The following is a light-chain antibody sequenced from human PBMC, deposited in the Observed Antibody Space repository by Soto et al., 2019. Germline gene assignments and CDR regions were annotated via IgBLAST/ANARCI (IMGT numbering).Light chain of an antibody. V-gene: IGKV1-5*03. J-gene: IGKJ1*01. CDR2: KAS. CDR1: RTISSW. CDR3: QHYNSYSEA. Sequence: DVQMTQSPSTLSASVGDRVTITCRASRTISSWLAWYQQKPGKAPKLLIYKASTLKSGVPSRFSGSGSGTEFTLTISSLQPDDFATYYCQHYNSYSEAFGQGTKVE.